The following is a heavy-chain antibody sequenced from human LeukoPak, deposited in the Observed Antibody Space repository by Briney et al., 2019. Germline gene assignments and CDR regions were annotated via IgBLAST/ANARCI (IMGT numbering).Heavy chain of an antibody. D-gene: IGHD1-14*01. CDR3: ARGGWQKPGEADFDF. V-gene: IGHV1-2*02. CDR1: GYTFTGYY. CDR2: INPNSGGT. J-gene: IGHJ4*02. Sequence: GASVKVSCKASGYTFTGYYMHWVRQAPGQGLEWMGWINPNSGGTNYAQKFQGRVTLARDMSTSTVYMELSSLRSEDTAVYYCARGGWQKPGEADFDFWGQGSQVTVSS.